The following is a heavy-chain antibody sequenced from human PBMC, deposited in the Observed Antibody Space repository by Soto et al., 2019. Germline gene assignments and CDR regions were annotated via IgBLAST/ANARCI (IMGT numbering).Heavy chain of an antibody. CDR3: ARDLSSGYASYYFDY. CDR1: GYLISSGYY. V-gene: IGHV4-38-2*02. J-gene: IGHJ4*02. Sequence: SETLSLTCSVSGYLISSGYYRGWIRQTPGKGLEWLGSIDYSGRTYYNPSLKSRVSTSVDLSKNQFSLNLRSVTAADTAVYFCARDLSSGYASYYFDYWGQGTLVTVSS. CDR2: IDYSGRT. D-gene: IGHD3-22*01.